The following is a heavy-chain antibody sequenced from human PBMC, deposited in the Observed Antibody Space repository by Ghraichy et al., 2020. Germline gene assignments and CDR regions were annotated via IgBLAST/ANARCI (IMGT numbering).Heavy chain of an antibody. J-gene: IGHJ4*02. CDR3: ARVSRGAYPNPNDS. V-gene: IGHV3-23*01. Sequence: GGSLRLSCTASGFIFFTYAMTWVRQGPGKGLEWVSMISGTSGDTYFADSVKGRFTVSRDNSRNTVYLQMSSLRADDTAIYYCARVSRGAYPNPNDSCGRGTRITVSS. CDR1: GFIFFTYA. CDR2: ISGTSGDT. D-gene: IGHD1-26*01.